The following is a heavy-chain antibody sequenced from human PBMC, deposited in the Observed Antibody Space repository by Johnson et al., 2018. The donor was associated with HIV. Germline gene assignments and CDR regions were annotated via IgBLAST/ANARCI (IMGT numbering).Heavy chain of an antibody. D-gene: IGHD2-2*01. Sequence: VQLVESGGGLIQPGGSLRLSCAASGFTVSINYMSWVRQAPGKGLEWVSAIYSGGSTYYADSVTGRFTISRDNSKNTLYLQMNSLRAEDTAVYYCARGYCSSTSCYAFFLPFDIWGQGTMVTVSS. J-gene: IGHJ3*02. V-gene: IGHV3-53*01. CDR3: ARGYCSSTSCYAFFLPFDI. CDR1: GFTVSINY. CDR2: IYSGGST.